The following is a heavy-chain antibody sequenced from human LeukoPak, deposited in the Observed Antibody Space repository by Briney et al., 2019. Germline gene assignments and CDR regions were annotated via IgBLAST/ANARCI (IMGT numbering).Heavy chain of an antibody. V-gene: IGHV3-53*01. CDR2: LYSDYST. CDR1: GFTVSSYY. J-gene: IGHJ6*03. Sequence: GGSLRLSCAASGFTVSSYYMSWVRQAPGKGLEWVSVLYSDYSTYYADSVKGRFTISRDNSKNTLYLQMDSLRAEDTAVYYCARRMTRDYFYMDVWGKGTTVTISS. CDR3: ARRMTRDYFYMDV.